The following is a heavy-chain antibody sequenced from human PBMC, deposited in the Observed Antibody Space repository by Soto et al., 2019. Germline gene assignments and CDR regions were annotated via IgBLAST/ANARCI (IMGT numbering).Heavy chain of an antibody. CDR2: ISSSSTYI. Sequence: PGGSLRLSCAASKFTFSRYTMNSVGQAREKELKSNSSISSSSTYIYYADSVKGRFTISRDNAKNSLYLQMNSLRAEDTAVYYCARDLAAATSYGMDVWGQGT. V-gene: IGHV3-21*01. D-gene: IGHD6-13*01. J-gene: IGHJ6*02. CDR3: ARDLAAATSYGMDV. CDR1: KFTFSRYT.